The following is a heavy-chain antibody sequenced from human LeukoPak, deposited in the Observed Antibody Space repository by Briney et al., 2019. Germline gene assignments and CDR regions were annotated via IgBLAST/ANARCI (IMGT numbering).Heavy chain of an antibody. CDR2: IWCDGSNK. Sequence: GGPLRLSCAASGFTFSSYGMHWVRQAPGKGLEWVAVIWCDGSNKYYGDAVKGHVTISRDNSKNTLYLQMNSLRAEDTAVYYCARETWAGTYYYYMDVWGKGTTVTVSS. J-gene: IGHJ6*03. CDR1: GFTFSSYG. V-gene: IGHV3-33*01. D-gene: IGHD3-10*01. CDR3: ARETWAGTYYYYMDV.